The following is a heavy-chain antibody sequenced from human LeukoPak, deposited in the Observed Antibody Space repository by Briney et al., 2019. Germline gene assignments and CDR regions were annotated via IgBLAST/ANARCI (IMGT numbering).Heavy chain of an antibody. CDR1: GYAFTGYY. D-gene: IGHD6-13*01. V-gene: IGHV1-2*04. Sequence: ASVKVSCKASGYAFTGYYMHWVRQAPGQGLEWMGWINPDSGGTNYAQKFQGWVTMTRDTSISTAYMELSRLRSDDTAVYYCARGNVAAAGIFYYYYGMDVWGKETTVTVSS. J-gene: IGHJ6*04. CDR2: INPDSGGT. CDR3: ARGNVAAAGIFYYYYGMDV.